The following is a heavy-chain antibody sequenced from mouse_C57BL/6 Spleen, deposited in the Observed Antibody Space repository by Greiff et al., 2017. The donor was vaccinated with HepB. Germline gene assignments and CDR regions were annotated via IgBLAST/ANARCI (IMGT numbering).Heavy chain of an antibody. CDR2: ISYDGSN. V-gene: IGHV3-6*01. Sequence: EVKLMESGPGLVKPSQSLSLTCSVTGYSITSGYYWNWIRQFPGNKLEWMGYISYDGSNNYNPSLKNRISITRDTSKNQFFLKLNSVTTEDTATYYCARSRLGRGYFDVWGTGTTVTVSS. CDR3: ARSRLGRGYFDV. CDR1: GYSITSGYY. D-gene: IGHD4-1*01. J-gene: IGHJ1*03.